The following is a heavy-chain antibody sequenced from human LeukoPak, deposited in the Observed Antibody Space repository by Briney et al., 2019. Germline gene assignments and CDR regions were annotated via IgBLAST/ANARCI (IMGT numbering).Heavy chain of an antibody. V-gene: IGHV4-34*01. CDR2: INHSGST. CDR1: GGSFSGYY. J-gene: IGHJ5*02. Sequence: PSETLSLTCAVYGGSFSGYYWSWIRQPPGKGLEWIGEINHSGSTNYNPSLKSRVTISVDKSKNQFSLKLSSVTAADTAVYYCASGGTRKYDWFDPWGQGTLVTVSS. CDR3: ASGGTRKYDWFDP. D-gene: IGHD1-14*01.